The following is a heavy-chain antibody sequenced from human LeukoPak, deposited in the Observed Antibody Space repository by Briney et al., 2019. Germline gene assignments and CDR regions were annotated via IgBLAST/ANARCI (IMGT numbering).Heavy chain of an antibody. D-gene: IGHD6-19*01. CDR3: ARDRGGSGWYEFEC. CDR2: IKQDGSEK. CDR1: GFTFSDYW. V-gene: IGHV3-7*01. Sequence: PGGSLRLSCAASGFTFSDYWMSWVRQATGKGLEWVAHIKQDGSEKYYVDSGKGRFTISRDNAKNSLYLQLNSLRVEDTAVYYCARDRGGSGWYEFECWGQGTLVTVSA. J-gene: IGHJ4*02.